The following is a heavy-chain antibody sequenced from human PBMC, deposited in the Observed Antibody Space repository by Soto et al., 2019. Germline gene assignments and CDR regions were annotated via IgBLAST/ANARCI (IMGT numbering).Heavy chain of an antibody. CDR1: GGSISSSSYY. V-gene: IGHV4-39*01. CDR2: IYYSGST. Sequence: KSSETLSLTCTVSGGSISSSSYYWGWIRQPPGKGLEWIGSIYYSGSTYYNPSLKSRVTISVDTSKNQFSLKLSSVTAADTAVYYCARQRGYDILTGYSNWFDPWGQGTLVTVSS. CDR3: ARQRGYDILTGYSNWFDP. J-gene: IGHJ5*02. D-gene: IGHD3-9*01.